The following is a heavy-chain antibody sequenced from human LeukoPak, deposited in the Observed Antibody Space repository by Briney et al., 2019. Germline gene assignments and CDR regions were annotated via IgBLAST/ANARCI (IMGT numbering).Heavy chain of an antibody. D-gene: IGHD6-13*01. J-gene: IGHJ4*02. CDR2: ISSSGTYI. Sequence: GGSLILSCAASGFTFSAYSMNWVRQAPGKGLEWVSSISSSGTYIYYADSLKGRFTISRDNAKNSLYLQMNSLRAEDTAVYYCARTLYSSTWRFDYWGQGTLVTVSS. CDR3: ARTLYSSTWRFDY. V-gene: IGHV3-21*01. CDR1: GFTFSAYS.